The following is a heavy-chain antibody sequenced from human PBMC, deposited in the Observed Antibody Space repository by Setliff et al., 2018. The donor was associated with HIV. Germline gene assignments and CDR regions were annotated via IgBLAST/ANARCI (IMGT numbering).Heavy chain of an antibody. CDR3: AKDIPGPAINSGRIKNWFDP. CDR1: GGSVSSGSYY. CDR2: IYYSGST. V-gene: IGHV4-61*01. J-gene: IGHJ5*02. Sequence: SETLSLTCTVSGGSVSSGSYYWSWIRQPPGKGLEWIGYIYYSGSTKHNPSLKSRVTISLDTSKNQFSLKLSSVTAADTAVYYCAKDIPGPAINSGRIKNWFDPWGEGTLVTVSS. D-gene: IGHD6-19*01.